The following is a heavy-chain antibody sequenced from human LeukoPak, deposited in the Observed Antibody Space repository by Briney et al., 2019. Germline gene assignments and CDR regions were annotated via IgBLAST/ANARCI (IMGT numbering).Heavy chain of an antibody. CDR1: GFTFSDYY. V-gene: IGHV1-2*06. J-gene: IGHJ4*02. CDR3: ASDPSSSENFFDF. D-gene: IGHD6-6*01. CDR2: INLNSGGT. Sequence: GASVKVSCKASGFTFSDYYIHWVRQAPGQGLDYMGHINLNSGGTFYVQRFQGRVTMTRDTSISTAYMDLSRLTSDDTAVYFCASDPSSSENFFDFWGQGTLVTASA.